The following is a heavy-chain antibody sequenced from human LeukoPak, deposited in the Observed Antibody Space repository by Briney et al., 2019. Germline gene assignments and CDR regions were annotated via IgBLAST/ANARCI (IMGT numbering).Heavy chain of an antibody. V-gene: IGHV3-21*01. CDR2: ISSSSSYI. J-gene: IGHJ5*02. D-gene: IGHD3-22*01. CDR1: GFTFSSYS. Sequence: GGSLRLSCAASGFTFSSYSMNWVRQAPGKGLEWVSSISSSSSYIYYADSVKGRFTISRDNAKNSLYLQMNSLRAEDTAVYYCAKGRTLYDSSGYDPWFDPWGQGTLVTVSS. CDR3: AKGRTLYDSSGYDPWFDP.